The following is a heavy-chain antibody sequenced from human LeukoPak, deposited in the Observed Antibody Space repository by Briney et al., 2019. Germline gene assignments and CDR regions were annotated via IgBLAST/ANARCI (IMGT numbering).Heavy chain of an antibody. CDR1: GFTFSSYS. V-gene: IGHV3-15*01. CDR2: IKSKADGETT. J-gene: IGHJ4*02. D-gene: IGHD2-21*01. Sequence: GGSLRLSCVASGFTFSSYSMNWVRQAPGKGLEWVGLIKSKADGETTHYAAPVKDRFTLSRDDSIRTLYLQMNNLKTEDTAVYYCAADIPSAIYPIDFWGQGALVTVST. CDR3: AADIPSAIYPIDF.